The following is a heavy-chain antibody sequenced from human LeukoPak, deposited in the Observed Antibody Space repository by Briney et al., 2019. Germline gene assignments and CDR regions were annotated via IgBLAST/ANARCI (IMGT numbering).Heavy chain of an antibody. J-gene: IGHJ4*02. CDR3: AQRVVYASGFDY. D-gene: IGHD2-8*02. V-gene: IGHV3-23*01. Sequence: TGGSLRLSCAAYGFTFSSYAMSWVRQAPGKGLEWVSAISGSGGSTYYADSVKGRFTISRDNSKNTLYLQMNSLRAEDTAVYYCAQRVVYASGFDYWGQGTLVTVSS. CDR2: ISGSGGST. CDR1: GFTFSSYA.